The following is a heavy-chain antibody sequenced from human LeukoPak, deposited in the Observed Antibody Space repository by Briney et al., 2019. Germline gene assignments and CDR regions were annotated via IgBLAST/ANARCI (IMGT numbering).Heavy chain of an antibody. Sequence: GRSLRLSCAASGFTFSSYGMHWVRQAPGKGLEWGAVIWYDGSNKYYADSVKGRFTISRDNSKNTLYLQMNSLRAEDTAVYYCARDFLRSIAAAGRSDYWGQGTLVTVSS. J-gene: IGHJ4*02. D-gene: IGHD6-13*01. V-gene: IGHV3-33*01. CDR1: GFTFSSYG. CDR3: ARDFLRSIAAAGRSDY. CDR2: IWYDGSNK.